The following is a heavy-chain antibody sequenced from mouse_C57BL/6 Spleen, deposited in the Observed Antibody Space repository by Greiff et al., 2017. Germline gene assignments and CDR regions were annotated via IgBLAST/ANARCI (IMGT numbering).Heavy chain of an antibody. J-gene: IGHJ4*01. V-gene: IGHV1-39*01. CDR3: AREGDGSSPYYAMDY. CDR2: INPNYGTT. D-gene: IGHD1-1*01. CDR1: GYSFTDYN. Sequence: VQLKESGPELVKPGASVKISCKASGYSFTDYNMNWVKQSNGKSLEWIGVINPNYGTTSYNQKFKGKATLTVDQSSSTAYMQLNSLTSEDSAVYYCAREGDGSSPYYAMDYWGQGTSVTVSS.